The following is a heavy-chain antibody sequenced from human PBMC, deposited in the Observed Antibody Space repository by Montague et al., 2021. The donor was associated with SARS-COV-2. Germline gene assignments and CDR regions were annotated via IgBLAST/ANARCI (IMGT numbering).Heavy chain of an antibody. J-gene: IGHJ4*02. CDR2: IYYGGST. V-gene: IGHV4-34*01. D-gene: IGHD1-1*01. Sequence: SETLSLTCAVYGGSFSDYHWTWIRQSPGGGLEWIGQIYYGGSTNYNPSLRSRVTISIDTSKNQFSLKLNSVTAADTAVDYCARGAPGYWGQGTLVTVSS. CDR1: GGSFSDYH. CDR3: ARGAPGY.